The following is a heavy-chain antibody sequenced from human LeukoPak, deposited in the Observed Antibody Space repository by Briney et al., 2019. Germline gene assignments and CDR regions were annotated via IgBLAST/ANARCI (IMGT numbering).Heavy chain of an antibody. Sequence: SETLSLTCTVSGGSISSYYWSWIRQPPGKGLEWIGYIYYSGSTNYNPSLKSRVTISVDTSKNQFSLKLSSVTAADTAVYYCARNRRDGYNRVFDYWGQGTLVTVSS. CDR2: IYYSGST. CDR3: ARNRRDGYNRVFDY. CDR1: GGSISSYY. V-gene: IGHV4-59*01. D-gene: IGHD5-24*01. J-gene: IGHJ4*02.